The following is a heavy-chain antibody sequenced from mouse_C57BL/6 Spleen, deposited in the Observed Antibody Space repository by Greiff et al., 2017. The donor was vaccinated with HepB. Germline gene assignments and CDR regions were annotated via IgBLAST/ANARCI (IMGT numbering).Heavy chain of an antibody. CDR3: ARYDYDRGGYFDY. J-gene: IGHJ2*01. V-gene: IGHV1-19*01. Sequence: EVQLQQSGPVLVKPGASVKMSCKASGYTFTDYYMNWVKQSHGKSLEWIGVINPYNGGTSYNQKFKGKATLTVDKSSSTAYMELNSLTSEDSAVYYCARYDYDRGGYFDYWGQGTTLTVSS. CDR2: INPYNGGT. D-gene: IGHD2-4*01. CDR1: GYTFTDYY.